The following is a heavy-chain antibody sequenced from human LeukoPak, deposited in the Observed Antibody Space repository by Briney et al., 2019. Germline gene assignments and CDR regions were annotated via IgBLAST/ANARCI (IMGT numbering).Heavy chain of an antibody. Sequence: GGSLRLSCAASGFTFSNSAMTWVRQAPGKGLEWVSAISAGGSDTIYTDSVKDRFTISRDNSKNTLYLQMNSLRAEDTAVYYCAKDPPGITMVRGVIIPYWGQGTLVTVSS. J-gene: IGHJ4*02. CDR3: AKDPPGITMVRGVIIPY. V-gene: IGHV3-23*01. D-gene: IGHD3-10*01. CDR2: ISAGGSDT. CDR1: GFTFSNSA.